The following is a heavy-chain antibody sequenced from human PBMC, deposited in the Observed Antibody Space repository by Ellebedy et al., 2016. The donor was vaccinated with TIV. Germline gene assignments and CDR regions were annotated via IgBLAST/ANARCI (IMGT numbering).Heavy chain of an antibody. CDR1: GGTFSSYA. V-gene: IGHV1-69*13. J-gene: IGHJ3*02. D-gene: IGHD3-22*01. CDR2: IIPIFGTA. Sequence: SVKVSCXASGGTFSSYAISWVRQAPGQGLEWMGGIIPIFGTANYAQKFQGRVTITADESTSTAYMELSSLRSEDTAVYYCARERYYYDSSGYYFPDAFDIWGQGTMVTVSS. CDR3: ARERYYYDSSGYYFPDAFDI.